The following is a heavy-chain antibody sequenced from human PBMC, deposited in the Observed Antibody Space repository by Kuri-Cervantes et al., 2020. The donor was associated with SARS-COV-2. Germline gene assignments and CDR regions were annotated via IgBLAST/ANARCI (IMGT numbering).Heavy chain of an antibody. D-gene: IGHD3-3*01. CDR1: GFTFSSYA. CDR3: ARGYDFWSGPEYYFDY. Sequence: GESLKISCAASGFTFSSYAMHWVRQAPGKGLEWVAVISYDGSNKYYADSVKGRFTISRDNSKNTLYLQMNSLRAEGTAVYYCARGYDFWSGPEYYFDYWGQGTLVTVSS. CDR2: ISYDGSNK. J-gene: IGHJ4*02. V-gene: IGHV3-30-3*01.